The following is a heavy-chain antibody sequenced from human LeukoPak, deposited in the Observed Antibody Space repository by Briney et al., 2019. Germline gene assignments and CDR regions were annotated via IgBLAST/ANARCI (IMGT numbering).Heavy chain of an antibody. CDR3: ARDHCGEDY. CDR1: GFTLNTYW. J-gene: IGHJ4*02. CDR2: LSIESDTT. V-gene: IGHV3-74*01. Sequence: GGSLRHSSAAPGFTLNTYWMHSVRQAPGKGLVWVSLLSIESDTTSYAESVRGRFTVSRHNAKNTLYLQMNSLRAEDTAVYYCARDHCGEDYWGKGNLDSV. D-gene: IGHD4-17*01.